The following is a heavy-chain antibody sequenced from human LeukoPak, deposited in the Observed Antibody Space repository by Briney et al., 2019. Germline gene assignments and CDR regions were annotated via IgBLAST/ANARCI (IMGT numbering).Heavy chain of an antibody. J-gene: IGHJ4*02. CDR3: MSSGSDY. CDR2: IRSKAYGGTT. V-gene: IGHV3-49*04. Sequence: GGSLRLSCTASGFTFGDCAMSWVRQAPGKGLEWVGFIRSKAYGGTTEYAASVKGRFTISRDDSKSIAYLQMNSLKTEDTAVYYCMSSGSDYWGQGTLVTVSA. CDR1: GFTFGDCA. D-gene: IGHD3-22*01.